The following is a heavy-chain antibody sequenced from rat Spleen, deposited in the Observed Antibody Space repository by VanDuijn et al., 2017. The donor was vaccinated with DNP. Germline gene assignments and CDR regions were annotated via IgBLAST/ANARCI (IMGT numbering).Heavy chain of an antibody. CDR2: ISYDGSTT. CDR1: GFTFSDYN. Sequence: EVQLVESGGGLVQPGRSLKLSCAASGFTFSDYNMAWVRQAPKKGLEWVATISYDGSTTYYQDSVKGRFTISRDDVKSTLNLQMDSLRSEDTATYYCARGRWFAYWGQGVMVTVSS. J-gene: IGHJ2*01. D-gene: IGHD1-12*02. V-gene: IGHV5-7*01. CDR3: ARGRWFAY.